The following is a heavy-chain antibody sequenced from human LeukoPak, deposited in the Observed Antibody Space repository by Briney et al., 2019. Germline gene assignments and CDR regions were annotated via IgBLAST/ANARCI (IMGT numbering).Heavy chain of an antibody. Sequence: ASVKVSCKASEYTFSVYHIHWVRLAPGQGLEWMAWINPNSGDTNYAQKFQGRVTMTRDTSISTVYMEVSSLRFDDTAVYYCALIPGGSWAFVFWGQGTLVSVSS. V-gene: IGHV1-2*02. CDR1: EYTFSVYH. D-gene: IGHD6-13*01. CDR2: INPNSGDT. J-gene: IGHJ4*02. CDR3: ALIPGGSWAFVF.